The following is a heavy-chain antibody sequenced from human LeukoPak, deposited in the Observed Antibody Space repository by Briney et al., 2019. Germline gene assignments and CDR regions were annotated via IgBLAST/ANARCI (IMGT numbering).Heavy chain of an antibody. V-gene: IGHV3-7*03. D-gene: IGHD3-3*01. CDR1: GLTFGKYW. CDR2: IKLDGSEK. CDR3: ARDQYDTWSRRGNFDS. Sequence: GGSLRLSCVASGLTFGKYWMSWVRQAPGKGLKWVANIKLDGSEKNYVDSVKGRFTISRDNTKNSLYLQMNSLRAEDTAVFYCARDQYDTWSRRGNFDSWGQGTLVIVSS. J-gene: IGHJ4*02.